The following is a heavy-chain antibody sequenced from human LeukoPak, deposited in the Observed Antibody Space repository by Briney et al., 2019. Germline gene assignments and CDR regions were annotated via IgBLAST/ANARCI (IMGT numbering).Heavy chain of an antibody. Sequence: GGPLRLSCAASGFTFSSYAMHWVRQAPGKGLEWVAVISYDGSNKYYADSVKGRFTISRDNSKNTLYLQMNSLRAEDTAVYYCARDLGGSRDYWGQGTLVTVSS. J-gene: IGHJ4*02. CDR2: ISYDGSNK. CDR1: GFTFSSYA. V-gene: IGHV3-30-3*01. CDR3: ARDLGGSRDY. D-gene: IGHD3-16*01.